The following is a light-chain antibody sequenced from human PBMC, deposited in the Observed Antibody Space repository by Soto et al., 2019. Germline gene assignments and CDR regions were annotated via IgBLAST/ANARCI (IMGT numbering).Light chain of an antibody. Sequence: EVVLTQSPATLSLSPGERATLSCRASQSVDSGYFSCHQQKPGQPPRLIIYGATRATGIPDRFSGGGSGTEFTLTISRLEPEDFAVYYCQQYGRSPPISFGGGTTVEIK. CDR2: GA. J-gene: IGKJ4*01. CDR1: QSVDSGY. CDR3: QQYGRSPPIS. V-gene: IGKV3-20*01.